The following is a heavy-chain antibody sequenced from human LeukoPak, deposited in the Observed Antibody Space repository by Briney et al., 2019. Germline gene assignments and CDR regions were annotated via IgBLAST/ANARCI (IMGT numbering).Heavy chain of an antibody. J-gene: IGHJ3*02. Sequence: ASVKVSCKASGYTFTSYGISWVRQAPGQGLEWMGWISAYNGNTNYAQKLQGRVTMTTDTSTSTAYMELRSLRSDDTAVYYCAGVYGSGSFDAFDIWGQGTMVTVPS. CDR1: GYTFTSYG. D-gene: IGHD3-10*01. CDR3: AGVYGSGSFDAFDI. V-gene: IGHV1-18*01. CDR2: ISAYNGNT.